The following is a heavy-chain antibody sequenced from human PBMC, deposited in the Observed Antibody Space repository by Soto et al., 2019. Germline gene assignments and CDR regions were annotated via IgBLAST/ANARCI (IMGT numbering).Heavy chain of an antibody. CDR3: ATSYGSGSQAFDY. CDR2: TIPILSMS. J-gene: IGHJ4*02. CDR1: GDTFNSYT. D-gene: IGHD3-10*01. V-gene: IGHV1-69*02. Sequence: QVHLVHSGAELRKPGSSVSVSCKASGDTFNSYTINWVRQAPGLGLEWMGRTIPILSMSNYALKFQGRLTITEDKSTSTANMVLSSLRSEDTAIYYCATSYGSGSQAFDYWGQGDLVTVSS.